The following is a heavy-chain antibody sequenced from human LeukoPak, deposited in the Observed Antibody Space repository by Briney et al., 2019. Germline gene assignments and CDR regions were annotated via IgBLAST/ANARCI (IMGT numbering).Heavy chain of an antibody. CDR3: ARDGGKGGNSDY. CDR1: GFTFSDSA. Sequence: GGSLRLSCAASGFTFSDSAMTWVRQAPGKGLEWVSLINFSGGNTYYADSVKGRFTISRDNAKNSLYLQMNSLRDEDTAVYYCARDGGKGGNSDYWGQGTLVTVSS. V-gene: IGHV3-23*01. CDR2: INFSGGNT. D-gene: IGHD2-15*01. J-gene: IGHJ4*02.